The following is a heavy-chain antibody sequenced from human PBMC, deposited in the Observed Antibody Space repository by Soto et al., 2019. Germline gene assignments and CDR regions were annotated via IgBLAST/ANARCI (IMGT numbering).Heavy chain of an antibody. CDR3: ARGFELWFGELRLNYYYGMDV. V-gene: IGHV1-2*04. J-gene: IGHJ6*02. D-gene: IGHD3-10*01. Sequence: ASVKVSCKASGYTFTGYYMHWVRQAPGQGLEWMGWINPNSGGTNYAQKFQGWVTMTRDTSISTAYMELSRLRSDDTAVYYCARGFELWFGELRLNYYYGMDVWGQGTTVTVSS. CDR1: GYTFTGYY. CDR2: INPNSGGT.